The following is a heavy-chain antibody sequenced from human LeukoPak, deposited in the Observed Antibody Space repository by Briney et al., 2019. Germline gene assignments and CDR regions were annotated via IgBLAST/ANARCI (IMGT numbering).Heavy chain of an antibody. CDR2: IYSGSST. CDR3: AREGLRSAIDY. CDR1: GFTVSSKY. J-gene: IGHJ4*02. D-gene: IGHD4-17*01. Sequence: GGSLRLSCAASGFTVSSKYMSWVRQAPGKGLEWVSVIYSGSSTYYADSVKGRFIVSRDNSKNKLDLQMNSLRAEDTAVYYCAREGLRSAIDYWGQGTLVTVSS. V-gene: IGHV3-53*01.